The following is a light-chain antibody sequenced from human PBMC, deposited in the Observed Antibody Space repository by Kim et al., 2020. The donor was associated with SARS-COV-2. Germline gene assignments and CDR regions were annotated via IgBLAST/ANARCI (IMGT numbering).Light chain of an antibody. V-gene: IGKV1-39*01. CDR3: QQSYSTPHT. J-gene: IGKJ1*01. Sequence: YECVGDRDTITRRESQSMSKFCNWYQQNTGEAPTPLLYGASRVQSGVPTRFSGSGSGTDFTLTISGLQPEDFETYYCQQSYSTPHTCGQGTKLEI. CDR2: GAS. CDR1: QSMSKF.